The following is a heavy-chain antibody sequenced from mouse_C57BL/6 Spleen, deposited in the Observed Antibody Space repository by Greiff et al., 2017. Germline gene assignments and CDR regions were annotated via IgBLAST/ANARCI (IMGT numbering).Heavy chain of an antibody. CDR2: ISYDGSN. CDR1: GYSITSGYY. Sequence: EVQLQQSGPGLVKPSQSLSLTCSVTGYSITSGYYWNWIRQFPGNKLEWMGYISYDGSNNYNPSLKNRISITRDTSKNQFFLKLNSVTTEDTATYYCARDRGKSGLYWGQSTTLTVSS. J-gene: IGHJ2*01. D-gene: IGHD1-3*01. CDR3: ARDRGKSGLY. V-gene: IGHV3-6*01.